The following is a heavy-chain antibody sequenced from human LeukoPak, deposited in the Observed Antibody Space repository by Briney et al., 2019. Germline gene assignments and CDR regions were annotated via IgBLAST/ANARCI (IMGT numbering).Heavy chain of an antibody. J-gene: IGHJ6*02. V-gene: IGHV4-59*01. CDR1: GGSIRSYY. Sequence: SETLSLTCTVSGGSIRSYYWSWIRQPPGKGLELIGYIYYSGSTNYNPSLKSRVTISVDTSKNQFSLKLSSVTAADTAVYYCARDRSPGGIAAAGTFRNYYYYGMDVWGQGTTVTVSS. CDR2: IYYSGST. D-gene: IGHD6-13*01. CDR3: ARDRSPGGIAAAGTFRNYYYYGMDV.